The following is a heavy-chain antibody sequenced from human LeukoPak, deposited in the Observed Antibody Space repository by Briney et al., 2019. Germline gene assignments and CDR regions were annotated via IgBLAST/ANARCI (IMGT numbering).Heavy chain of an antibody. CDR3: ARRSVAGPYYYYYYMDV. D-gene: IGHD6-19*01. CDR2: IYPGDSDT. V-gene: IGHV5-51*01. Sequence: GESLKFSCTGSGYSFTSYWIGLVRQMRGKGLEWMGIIYPGDSDTRYSPSIQGQVTISADKSISTAYLQWSSLKASDTAMYYCARRSVAGPYYYYYYMDVWGKGTTVTVSS. J-gene: IGHJ6*03. CDR1: GYSFTSYW.